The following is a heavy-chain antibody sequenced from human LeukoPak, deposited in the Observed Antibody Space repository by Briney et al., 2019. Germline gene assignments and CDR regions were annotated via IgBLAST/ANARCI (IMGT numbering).Heavy chain of an antibody. Sequence: GGSLRLSCAASGFTFSSYGIHWVRQAPGKGLEWVAVISYDGSNKYYADSVKGRFTISRDNSKNTVYLQMNSLRAEDTAVYYCAKDIVVVTAGSNAFDIWGQGTMVTVSS. J-gene: IGHJ3*02. CDR2: ISYDGSNK. CDR1: GFTFSSYG. V-gene: IGHV3-30*18. D-gene: IGHD2-21*02. CDR3: AKDIVVVTAGSNAFDI.